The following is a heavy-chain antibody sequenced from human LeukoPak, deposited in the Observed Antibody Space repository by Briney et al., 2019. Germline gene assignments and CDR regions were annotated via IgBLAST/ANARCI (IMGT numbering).Heavy chain of an antibody. CDR3: ARLQDSSSFYYYYYGMDV. D-gene: IGHD6-6*01. CDR1: GGTFSSYA. V-gene: IGHV5-51*01. J-gene: IGHJ6*02. Sequence: KVSCKASGGTFSSYAIGWVRQMPGKGLEWMGIIYPGDSDTRYSPSFQGQVTISADKSISTAYLQWSSLKASDTAMYYCARLQDSSSFYYYYYGMDVWGQGTTVTVSS. CDR2: IYPGDSDT.